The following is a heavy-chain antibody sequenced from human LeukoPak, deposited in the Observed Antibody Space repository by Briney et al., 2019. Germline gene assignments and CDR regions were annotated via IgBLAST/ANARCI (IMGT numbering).Heavy chain of an antibody. CDR1: GYTFTSYG. Sequence: GASVKVSCKASGYTFTSYGISWARQAPGQGLEWMGWISAYNGNTNYAQKLQGRVTMTTDTSTSTAYMELRSLRSDDTAVYYCARTPYYYDSSGYSQEFDYWGQGTLVTVSS. J-gene: IGHJ4*02. CDR2: ISAYNGNT. V-gene: IGHV1-18*01. D-gene: IGHD3-22*01. CDR3: ARTPYYYDSSGYSQEFDY.